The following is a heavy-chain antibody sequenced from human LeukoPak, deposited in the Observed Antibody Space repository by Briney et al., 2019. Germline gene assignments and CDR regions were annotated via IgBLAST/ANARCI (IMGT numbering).Heavy chain of an antibody. CDR2: INPSGGNT. CDR3: ARDPRRIGSGSYYERKDY. J-gene: IGHJ4*02. CDR1: GYTFTSYY. Sequence: GASVKVSCKASGYTFTSYYMHWVRQAPGQGLEWMGIINPSGGNTSYAQKFQGRVTMTRDTSTSTVYMELSSLRSEDTAVYYCARDPRRIGSGSYYERKDYWGQGTLVTVSS. D-gene: IGHD1-26*01. V-gene: IGHV1-46*01.